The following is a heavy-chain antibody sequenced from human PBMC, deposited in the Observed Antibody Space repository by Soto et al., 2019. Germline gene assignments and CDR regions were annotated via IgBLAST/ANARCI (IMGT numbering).Heavy chain of an antibody. V-gene: IGHV1-18*01. J-gene: IGHJ6*02. D-gene: IGHD5-18*01. Sequence: QVQLVQSGAEVKKPGASVKVSCKASGYTFTSYGISWVRQAPGQGLEWVGWISAYNGNTNYAQKLQGRVTMTTDTSTSTAYMDLRSLRSDDTAVYYCARILRDTAMVYGMDVWGQGTTVTVSS. CDR1: GYTFTSYG. CDR2: ISAYNGNT. CDR3: ARILRDTAMVYGMDV.